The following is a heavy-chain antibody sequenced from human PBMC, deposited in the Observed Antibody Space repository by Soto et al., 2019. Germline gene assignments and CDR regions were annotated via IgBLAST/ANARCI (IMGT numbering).Heavy chain of an antibody. CDR2: IYYSGST. CDR3: ARYRREAVAVYTLDN. CDR1: CGSISSYY. V-gene: IGHV4-59*01. J-gene: IGHJ4*02. D-gene: IGHD6-13*01. Sequence: PSETLSRTCTVSCGSISSYYWSCIRQPPWKGLEWIVYIYYSGSTNYNPSLKSRVTISEDTSKSQFSLKVNSMTAADTAVYYCARYRREAVAVYTLDNWAPGIFVTLSS.